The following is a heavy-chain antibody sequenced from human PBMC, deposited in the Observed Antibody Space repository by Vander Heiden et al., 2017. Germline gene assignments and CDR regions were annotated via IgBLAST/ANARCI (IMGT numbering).Heavy chain of an antibody. D-gene: IGHD1-20*01. CDR3: ARDSVIYNWNDQLVED. CDR2: ISSSSSYI. Sequence: EVQLVESGGGLVKPGGSLRLSCAASGFNLSSYSMNWVRQAAGKGLEWVSSISSSSSYIYYADSVKGRFTISRDNAKNSLYLQMNSLRAEDTAVYYCARDSVIYNWNDQLVEDWGQGTLVTVSS. CDR1: GFNLSSYS. V-gene: IGHV3-21*01. J-gene: IGHJ4*02.